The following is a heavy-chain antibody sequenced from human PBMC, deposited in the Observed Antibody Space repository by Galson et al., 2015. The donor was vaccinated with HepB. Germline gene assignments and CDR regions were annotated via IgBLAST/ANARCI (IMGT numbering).Heavy chain of an antibody. CDR3: ARDGFGGLRLMGEAGYYYGMDV. CDR2: ISYDGSNK. V-gene: IGHV3-30*04. CDR1: GFTFSSYA. D-gene: IGHD5-12*01. Sequence: SLRLSCAASGFTFSSYAMHWVRQAPGKGLEWVAVISYDGSNKYYADSVKGRFTISRDNSKNTLYLQMNSLRAEDTAVYYCARDGFGGLRLMGEAGYYYGMDVWGQGTTVTVSS. J-gene: IGHJ6*02.